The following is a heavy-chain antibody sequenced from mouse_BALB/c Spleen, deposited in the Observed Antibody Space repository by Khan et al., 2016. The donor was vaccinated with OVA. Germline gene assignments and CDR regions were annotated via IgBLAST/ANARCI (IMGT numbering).Heavy chain of an antibody. CDR1: GYTFTSYY. CDR2: INPSNGGT. V-gene: IGHV1S81*02. D-gene: IGHD2-1*01. J-gene: IGHJ3*01. CDR3: TISGYGTFAY. Sequence: QVQLKQSGAELVKPGASVRLSCKASGYTFTSYYLYWVKQRPGQGLEWIGDINPSNGGTNFNEKFKSKATLTVDKSSSTAYMQLSSLTSEDSAVYYCTISGYGTFAYWGQGTLVTGAA.